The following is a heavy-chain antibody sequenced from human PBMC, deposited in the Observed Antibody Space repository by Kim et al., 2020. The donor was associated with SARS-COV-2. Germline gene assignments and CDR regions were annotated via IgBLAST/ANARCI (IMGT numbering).Heavy chain of an antibody. CDR3: ASKPYCGGDCSPIDDAFDI. J-gene: IGHJ3*02. CDR2: INAGNGNT. V-gene: IGHV1-3*01. D-gene: IGHD2-21*02. CDR1: GYTFTSYA. Sequence: ASVKVSCKASGYTFTSYAMHWVRQAPGQRLEWMGWINAGNGNTKYSQKFQGRVTITRDISASTAYMELSSLRSEDTAVYYCASKPYCGGDCSPIDDAFDIWGQGTMVTVSS.